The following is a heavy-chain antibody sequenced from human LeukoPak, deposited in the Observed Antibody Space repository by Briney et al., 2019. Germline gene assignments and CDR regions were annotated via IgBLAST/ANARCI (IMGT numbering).Heavy chain of an antibody. J-gene: IGHJ4*02. D-gene: IGHD6-13*01. CDR1: VFTVSNNY. CDR2: IYSGGST. Sequence: PGGSLRLSRTASVFTVSNNYMNWVRQAPGKGLEWVSLIYSGGSTHYADSVKGRFTISRDNSKNTLYLQMSSLRAEDTAVYYCARDPPGIAASVSGGWGQGTLVTVSS. V-gene: IGHV3-53*01. CDR3: ARDPPGIAASVSGG.